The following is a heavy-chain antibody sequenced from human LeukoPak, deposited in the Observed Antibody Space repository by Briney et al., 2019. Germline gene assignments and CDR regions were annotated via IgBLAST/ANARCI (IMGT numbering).Heavy chain of an antibody. CDR3: ARGPPTYYYDSSGYGFDP. CDR1: GGSISSYY. J-gene: IGHJ5*02. V-gene: IGHV4-4*07. CDR2: IYTSGST. D-gene: IGHD3-22*01. Sequence: SETLSLTCTVSGGSISSYYWSWIRQPAGKGLEWIGRIYTSGSTNYNPSLKSRVTMSVDTSKNQFSLKLSSVTAADTAVYYCARGPPTYYYDSSGYGFDPWGQGTLVTVSS.